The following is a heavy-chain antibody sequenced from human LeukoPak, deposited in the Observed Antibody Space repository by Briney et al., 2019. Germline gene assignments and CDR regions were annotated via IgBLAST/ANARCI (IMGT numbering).Heavy chain of an antibody. Sequence: SETLSLTCAVSGGSISSSNRWSWVRQPPGKGLEWIGEIYHSGSTNYNPSLKSRVTISVDKSKNQFSLKLSSVTAADTAVYYCARGYSSSWYSFDYWGQGTLVTVSS. V-gene: IGHV4-4*02. CDR1: GGSISSSNR. CDR3: ARGYSSSWYSFDY. D-gene: IGHD6-13*01. J-gene: IGHJ4*02. CDR2: IYHSGST.